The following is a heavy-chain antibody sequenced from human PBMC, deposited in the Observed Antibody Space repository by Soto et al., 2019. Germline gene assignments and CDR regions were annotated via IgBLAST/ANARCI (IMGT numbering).Heavy chain of an antibody. Sequence: ASVKVSCKASGYTFTSYDINWVRQATGQGLEWMGWMNPNSGNTGYAQKFQGRVTMTRNTSRSTAYMELSSLRSEDPAVYYCARGKVGDYSDSSGYYGEYDYWGQGTLVTVSS. CDR1: GYTFTSYD. V-gene: IGHV1-8*01. J-gene: IGHJ4*02. CDR3: ARGKVGDYSDSSGYYGEYDY. CDR2: MNPNSGNT. D-gene: IGHD3-22*01.